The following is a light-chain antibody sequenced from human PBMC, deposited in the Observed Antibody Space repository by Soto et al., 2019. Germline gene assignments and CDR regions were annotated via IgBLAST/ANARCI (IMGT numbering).Light chain of an antibody. CDR3: CSSAGTYSL. J-gene: IGLJ1*01. V-gene: IGLV2-11*01. Sequence: QSVLTQPRSVSGSPGQSVTISCTGTSADVGTYRYVSWYQQHPGKAPKLIIYDVNKRPSGVPDRFSASKSGNTASLTISGLQAEDQADPYRCCSSAGTYSLFGTGTKVTVL. CDR2: DVN. CDR1: SADVGTYRY.